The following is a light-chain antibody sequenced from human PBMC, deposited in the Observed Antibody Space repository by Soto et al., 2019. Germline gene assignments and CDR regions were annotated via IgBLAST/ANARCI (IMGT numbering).Light chain of an antibody. J-gene: IGKJ4*01. V-gene: IGKV1-5*01. CDR2: DAS. CDR1: QSVGSW. CDR3: QKYDNYPLT. Sequence: DLQMTQSPSTLSASVGDRVTISCRARQSVGSWLAWYQQKPGKVPKFLIYDASTLESGVPPRFSGSGHGADFTRNISSLQPDDFAPYYYQKYDNYPLTFGGGTQVPI.